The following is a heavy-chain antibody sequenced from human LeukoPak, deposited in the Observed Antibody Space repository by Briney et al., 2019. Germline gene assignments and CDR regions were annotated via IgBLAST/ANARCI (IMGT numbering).Heavy chain of an antibody. CDR2: ISGDGSIT. CDR1: GFTISGYW. J-gene: IGHJ4*02. V-gene: IGHV3-74*01. CDR3: ARDRGYFDN. Sequence: GGSLRLSCAASGFTISGYWMHWVRQAPGKGLVWVSRISGDGSITAYADSVKGRFTISRDNVQNSLYLQMNSLRAEDTAMYYCARDRGYFDNWGQGTLVTVSS.